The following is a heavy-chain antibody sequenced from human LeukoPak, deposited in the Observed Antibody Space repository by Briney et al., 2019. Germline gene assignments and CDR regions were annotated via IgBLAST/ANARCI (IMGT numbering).Heavy chain of an antibody. V-gene: IGHV1-24*01. J-gene: IGHJ4*02. CDR1: GYRFTELS. Sequence: ASVKVSCKVSGYRFTELSRHWVRQAPGKGLEWLGGFDLVHGDTIYAQKFQGRVTMTEDTSTDTSYMELSSLGSEDTAVHFCTAGRAYSLLDFWGQGTLVIVSS. D-gene: IGHD5-18*01. CDR3: TAGRAYSLLDF. CDR2: FDLVHGDT.